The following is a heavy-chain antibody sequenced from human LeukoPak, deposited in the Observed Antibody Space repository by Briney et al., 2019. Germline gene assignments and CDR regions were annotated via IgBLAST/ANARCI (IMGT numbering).Heavy chain of an antibody. J-gene: IGHJ1*01. Sequence: ASGKVSCKASGYTFTGYFMHWMRQAPGQGPEWMGIINPRGGSTEYRHKFQGRLTMTSDTSTSTVYMELSSLRSEDTAVYYCARISFSYDGSGYYYKYFQHWGQGTLVTVSS. CDR2: INPRGGST. CDR1: GYTFTGYF. D-gene: IGHD3-22*01. V-gene: IGHV1-46*01. CDR3: ARISFSYDGSGYYYKYFQH.